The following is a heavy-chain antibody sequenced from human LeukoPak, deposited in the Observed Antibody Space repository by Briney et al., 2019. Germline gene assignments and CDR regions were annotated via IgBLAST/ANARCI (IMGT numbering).Heavy chain of an antibody. CDR3: ARVGAWELQRVFEY. CDR2: IKQDGSEK. V-gene: IGHV3-7*01. J-gene: IGHJ4*02. Sequence: GGSLRLSCTVSGFTFSSYWMSWVRQFPGRGLEWVANIKQDGSEKYYVDSVKGRFTIFRDNAQKSLYLEMNTLRIEDTAVYYCARVGAWELQRVFEYWGQGTLVTVSS. CDR1: GFTFSSYW. D-gene: IGHD1-26*01.